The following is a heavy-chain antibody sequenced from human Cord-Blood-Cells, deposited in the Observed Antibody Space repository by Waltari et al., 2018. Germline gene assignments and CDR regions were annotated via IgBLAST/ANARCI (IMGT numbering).Heavy chain of an antibody. J-gene: IGHJ2*01. Sequence: EVQLVETGGGLIQPGGSLRLSCAASGFTVSSNYMSWVRHAPGKGLEWVSVIYSGGSTYYADSVKGRFTISRDNSKNTLYLQMNSLRAEDTAVYYCAREAYSSSSDWYFDLWGRGTLVTVSS. D-gene: IGHD6-6*01. CDR1: GFTVSSNY. V-gene: IGHV3-53*02. CDR2: IYSGGST. CDR3: AREAYSSSSDWYFDL.